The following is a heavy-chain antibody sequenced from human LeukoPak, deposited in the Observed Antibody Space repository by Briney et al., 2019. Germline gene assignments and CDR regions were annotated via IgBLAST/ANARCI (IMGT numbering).Heavy chain of an antibody. CDR3: ARDTYYDFWCGYVPGAFDI. CDR1: GYTFTSYY. Sequence: GASVKVSCKASGYTFTSYYMHWVRQAPGQGLEWMGIINPSGGSTSYAQKFQGRVTMTRDMSTSTVYMELRSLRSEDTAVYYCARDTYYDFWCGYVPGAFDIWGQGTMVTVSS. V-gene: IGHV1-46*01. D-gene: IGHD3-3*01. J-gene: IGHJ3*02. CDR2: INPSGGST.